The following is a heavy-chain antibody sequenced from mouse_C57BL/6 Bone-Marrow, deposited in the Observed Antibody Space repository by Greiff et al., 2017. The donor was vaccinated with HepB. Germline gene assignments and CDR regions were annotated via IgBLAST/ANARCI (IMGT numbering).Heavy chain of an antibody. D-gene: IGHD2-4*01. V-gene: IGHV1-54*01. CDR2: INPGSGGT. Sequence: QVQLQQSGAELVRPGTSVKVSCKASGYAFTNYLIEWVKQRPGQGLEWIGVINPGSGGTNYNEKVKGKATLTAYKSSSTAYVQLSSLTSEAAAGYICARDYEGAMDYWGQGTSVTVSS. J-gene: IGHJ4*01. CDR3: ARDYEGAMDY. CDR1: GYAFTNYL.